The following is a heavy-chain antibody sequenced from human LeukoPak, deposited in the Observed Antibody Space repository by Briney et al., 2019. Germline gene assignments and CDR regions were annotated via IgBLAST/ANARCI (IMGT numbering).Heavy chain of an antibody. V-gene: IGHV3-7*04. CDR3: ARADYDSSGYYYWNY. Sequence: GGSLRLSCAASGFTFSSYWMSWVRQAPGKGLEWVANIKQDGSEKYYVDSVKGRFTISRDNAKNSLYLQMNSLRAEDTAVYYCARADYDSSGYYYWNYWGQGTLVTVSS. J-gene: IGHJ4*02. D-gene: IGHD3-22*01. CDR1: GFTFSSYW. CDR2: IKQDGSEK.